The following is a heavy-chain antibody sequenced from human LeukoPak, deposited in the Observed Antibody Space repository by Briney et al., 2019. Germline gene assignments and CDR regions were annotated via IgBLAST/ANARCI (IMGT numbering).Heavy chain of an antibody. D-gene: IGHD6-6*01. CDR2: TYYSGST. CDR3: ARGSYNWFDP. V-gene: IGHV4-59*01. CDR1: GGSISSYY. Sequence: SETLSLTCTVSGGSISSYYWSWIRQPPGKGLEWIGYTYYSGSTNYNPSLKSRVTISVDTSKNQFSLKLSSVTAADTAVYYCARGSYNWFDPWGQGTLVTVSS. J-gene: IGHJ5*02.